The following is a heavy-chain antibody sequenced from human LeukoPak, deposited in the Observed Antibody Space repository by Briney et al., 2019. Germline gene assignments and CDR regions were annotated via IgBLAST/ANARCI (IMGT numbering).Heavy chain of an antibody. CDR3: GRGGGGSGGY. CDR2: FYYSGST. J-gene: IGHJ4*02. D-gene: IGHD6-19*01. CDR1: AGSISGYF. Sequence: SETLSLTCTVSAGSISGYFWSWIRQPPGKGLEWIGYFYYSGSTSYNPSLESRVTISVDSSKSQISLRLTSVTAADTALYYCGRGGGGSGGYWGQGTLVTVSS. V-gene: IGHV4-59*01.